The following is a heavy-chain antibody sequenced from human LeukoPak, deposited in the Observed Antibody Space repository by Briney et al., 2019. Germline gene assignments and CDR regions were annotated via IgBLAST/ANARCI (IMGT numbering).Heavy chain of an antibody. V-gene: IGHV4-39*07. Sequence: SETLSLTCTVSGGSISISSYYWGWIRQPPGKGLEWIGSIFYSGSTYYNPSLRSRVTISVDTSKNQFSLKLSSVTAADTAVYYCATHSSSWYTFDYWGQGTLVTVSS. CDR1: GGSISISSYY. J-gene: IGHJ4*02. CDR2: IFYSGST. D-gene: IGHD6-13*01. CDR3: ATHSSSWYTFDY.